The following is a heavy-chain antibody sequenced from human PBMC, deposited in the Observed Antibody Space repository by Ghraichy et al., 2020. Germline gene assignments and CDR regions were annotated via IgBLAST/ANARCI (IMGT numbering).Heavy chain of an antibody. V-gene: IGHV4-59*01. CDR1: GGSISSYY. Sequence: SETLSLTCTVSGGSISSYYWSWIRQPPGKGLEWIGYIYYSGSTNYNPSLKSRVTISVDTSKNQFSLKLSSVTAADTAVYYCARHELGYCSSTSCYKASYYGMDVWGQGTTVTVSS. J-gene: IGHJ6*02. D-gene: IGHD2-2*02. CDR3: ARHELGYCSSTSCYKASYYGMDV. CDR2: IYYSGST.